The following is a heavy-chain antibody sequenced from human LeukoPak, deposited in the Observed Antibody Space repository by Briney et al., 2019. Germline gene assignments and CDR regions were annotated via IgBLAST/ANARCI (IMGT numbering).Heavy chain of an antibody. J-gene: IGHJ4*02. D-gene: IGHD5-24*01. CDR1: GFTFSGYW. CDR2: ISSSSSTI. V-gene: IGHV3-48*02. Sequence: PGGSLRLSCAASGFTFSGYWMHWVRRAPGRGLEWVSYISSSSSTIYYADSVKGRFTISRDNAKNSLYLQMNSLRDEDTAVYYCASDAGGDGYNYHYWGQGTLVTVSS. CDR3: ASDAGGDGYNYHY.